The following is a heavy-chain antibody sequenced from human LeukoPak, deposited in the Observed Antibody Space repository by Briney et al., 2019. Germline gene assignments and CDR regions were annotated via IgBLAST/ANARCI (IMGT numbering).Heavy chain of an antibody. D-gene: IGHD4-17*01. V-gene: IGHV3-53*01. Sequence: GGSLRLSCAASGFTVSSNYMSRVRQAPGKGLEWVSVIYSGGSTYYADSVKGRFTISRDNSKNTLYLQMNSLRAEDTAVYYCARDRDYGSFDYWGQGTLVTVSS. CDR1: GFTVSSNY. J-gene: IGHJ4*02. CDR2: IYSGGST. CDR3: ARDRDYGSFDY.